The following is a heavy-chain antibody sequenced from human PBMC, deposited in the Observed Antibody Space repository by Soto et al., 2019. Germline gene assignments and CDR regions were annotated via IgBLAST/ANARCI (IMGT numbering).Heavy chain of an antibody. CDR3: AAVGLLWGTVVRGVP. V-gene: IGHV3-23*01. CDR1: GFTFSTYT. Sequence: EVQLLQSGGGLVRPGGSLRLSCAASGFTFSTYTMNWVRQTPGKGLEWVAGMTGSGSAYTYYADSVKGRFTVSRDNSENTLYLQMDSLRGEDTAVYYCAAVGLLWGTVVRGVPWGQGTLVTVSS. CDR2: MTGSGSAYT. D-gene: IGHD3-10*01. J-gene: IGHJ4*02.